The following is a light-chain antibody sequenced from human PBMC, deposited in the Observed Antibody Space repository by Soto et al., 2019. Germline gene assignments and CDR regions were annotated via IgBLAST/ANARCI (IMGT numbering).Light chain of an antibody. CDR1: PRLTASD. J-gene: IGKJ3*01. Sequence: EIVLTKSTATRSLSPVQRPTLSCPASPRLTASDIAWYQQKTGQAPRILMYGASTRATGMPARFSGSGSGTDFTLTISSLEPEDFAVYYCQQRSNWPPHITFGAGTKVDI. CDR3: QQRSNWPPHIT. CDR2: GAS. V-gene: IGKV3-11*01.